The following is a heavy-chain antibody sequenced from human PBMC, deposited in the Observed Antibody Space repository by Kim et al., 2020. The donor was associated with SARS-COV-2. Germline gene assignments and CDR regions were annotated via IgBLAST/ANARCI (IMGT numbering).Heavy chain of an antibody. CDR3: ARSYSYVWGSYRYYDFWYFDY. CDR1: GFTFSSYE. D-gene: IGHD3-16*02. Sequence: GGSLRLSCAASGFTFSSYEMNWVRQAPGKGLEWVSYISSSGSTIYYADSVKGRFTISRDNAKHSLYLQMNSLRAEDTAVYYCARSYSYVWGSYRYYDFWYFDYWGQGTLVTVSS. J-gene: IGHJ4*02. CDR2: ISSSGSTI. V-gene: IGHV3-48*03.